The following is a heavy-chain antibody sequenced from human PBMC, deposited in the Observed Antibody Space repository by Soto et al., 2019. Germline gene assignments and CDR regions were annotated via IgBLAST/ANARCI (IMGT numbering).Heavy chain of an antibody. J-gene: IGHJ4*02. CDR3: ARDDIAARGRFDY. D-gene: IGHD6-6*01. Sequence: SETLSLTCTVSGGSVSSGSYYLSWIRQPPGKGLEWIGYIYYSGSTNYNPSLKSRVTISVDTSKNQFSLKLSSVTAADTAVYYCARDDIAARGRFDYWGQGTLVTVSS. CDR1: GGSVSSGSYY. V-gene: IGHV4-61*01. CDR2: IYYSGST.